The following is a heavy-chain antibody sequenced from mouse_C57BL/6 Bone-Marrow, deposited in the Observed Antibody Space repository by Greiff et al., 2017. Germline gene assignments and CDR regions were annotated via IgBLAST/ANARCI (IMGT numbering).Heavy chain of an antibody. CDR3: TTWELRLRDY. CDR2: IDPENGDT. J-gene: IGHJ2*01. CDR1: GFNIKDDY. D-gene: IGHD3-2*02. Sequence: EVQLQQSGAELVRPGASVKLSCTASGFNIKDDYMHWVKQRPEQGLEWIGWIDPENGDTEYASKFQGKATITADTSSNTAYLQLSSLTSEDTAVYYCTTWELRLRDYWGQGTTLTVSS. V-gene: IGHV14-4*01.